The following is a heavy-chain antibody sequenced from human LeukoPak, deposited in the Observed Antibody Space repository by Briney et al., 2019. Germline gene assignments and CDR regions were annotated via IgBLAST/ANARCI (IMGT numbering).Heavy chain of an antibody. J-gene: IGHJ4*02. CDR3: ARGCIAVAGTCGGGFANY. CDR2: INPNSGGT. D-gene: IGHD6-19*01. V-gene: IGHV1-2*02. CDR1: GYTFTGYY. Sequence: GASVKVSCKASGYTFTGYYMHWVRQAPGQGLEWMGWINPNSGGTNYAQKFQGRVTMTRDTSISTAYMELSSLRSDDTAVYFCARGCIAVAGTCGGGFANYWGQGTLVTVSS.